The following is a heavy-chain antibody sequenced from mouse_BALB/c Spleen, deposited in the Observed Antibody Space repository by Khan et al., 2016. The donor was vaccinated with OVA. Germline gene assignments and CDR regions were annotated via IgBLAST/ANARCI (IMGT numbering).Heavy chain of an antibody. Sequence: QVQLKQSGPGLVQPSQSLSITCTVSGFSVTNYGVHWVRQSPGKVLEWLGVIWSGGTTDYNAAFISRLSITKDNSKSQVFFKMNSLQANDTAKYXCARRNVYFPYAMDYWGQGTSVTVSS. CDR2: IWSGGTT. CDR3: ARRNVYFPYAMDY. V-gene: IGHV2-2*02. J-gene: IGHJ4*01. D-gene: IGHD2-3*01. CDR1: GFSVTNYG.